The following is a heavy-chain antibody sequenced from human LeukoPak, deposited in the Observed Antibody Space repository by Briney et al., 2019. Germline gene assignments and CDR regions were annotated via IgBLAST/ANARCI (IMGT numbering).Heavy chain of an antibody. CDR2: IYYSGST. Sequence: SQNLSLTCTVSGGSISSGDYYWSWIRQPPGKGLEWIGYIYYSGSTYYNPSLKSRVTISVVTSKNQFSLKLSSVTAADTAVYYCARVNGYYYYYGMDVWGQGTTVTVSS. CDR3: ARVNGYYYYYGMDV. J-gene: IGHJ6*02. V-gene: IGHV4-30-4*01. CDR1: GGSISSGDYY.